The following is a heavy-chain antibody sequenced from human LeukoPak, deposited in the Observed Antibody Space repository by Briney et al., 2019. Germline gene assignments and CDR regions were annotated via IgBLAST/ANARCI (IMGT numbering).Heavy chain of an antibody. D-gene: IGHD6-19*01. CDR1: GFTFSSYE. V-gene: IGHV3-30*18. CDR3: AKDRYNSGLDY. J-gene: IGHJ4*02. Sequence: GGSLRLSCAASGFTFSSYEMNWVRQAPGKGLEWVAVISYDGSNKFYADSVKGRFTISRDNSKNTLYLQMNSLRAEDTAVYYCAKDRYNSGLDYWGQGTLVTVSS. CDR2: ISYDGSNK.